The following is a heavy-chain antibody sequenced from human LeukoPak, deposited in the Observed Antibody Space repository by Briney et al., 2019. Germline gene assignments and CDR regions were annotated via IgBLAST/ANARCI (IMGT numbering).Heavy chain of an antibody. CDR2: FDPEDGET. V-gene: IGHV1-24*01. CDR1: GYTLTELS. D-gene: IGHD7-27*01. J-gene: IGHJ3*02. CDR3: AREKSGVNAFDI. Sequence: ASVKVSCKVSGYTLTELSMHWVRQAPGKGLEWMGGFDPEDGETIYAQKFQGRVTMTEDTSTDTAYMELSRLRSDDTAVYYCAREKSGVNAFDIWGQGTMVTVSS.